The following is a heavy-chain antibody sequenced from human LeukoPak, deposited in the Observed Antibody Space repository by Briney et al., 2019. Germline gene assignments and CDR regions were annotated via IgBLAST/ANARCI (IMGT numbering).Heavy chain of an antibody. Sequence: PGGSLRLSCASCGFTLSGSAMHWVRQAFGKGVEWVGRIRSKANSYATVYAASVRGRFTISRDYSTNTAYLQMNSLKTEDTAVYYCTRSRAYYYDSSGYSVNAFDIWGQGTMVTVSS. CDR1: GFTLSGSA. CDR3: TRSRAYYYDSSGYSVNAFDI. V-gene: IGHV3-73*01. D-gene: IGHD3-22*01. J-gene: IGHJ3*02. CDR2: IRSKANSYAT.